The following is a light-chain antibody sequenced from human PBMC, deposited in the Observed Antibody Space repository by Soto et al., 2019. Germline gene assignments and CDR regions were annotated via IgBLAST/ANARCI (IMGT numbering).Light chain of an antibody. CDR2: DVS. V-gene: IGLV2-14*01. J-gene: IGLJ1*01. CDR3: CSYTTSNTRQIV. CDR1: SSGVGGYNY. Sequence: QSLLTQPASVSGSPGQSITISCTGTSSGVGGYNYVSWYQQHPGKAPKFMIYDVSNRPSGVSNRFSGSKSGNTASLTISGLQAEDEADYYCCSYTTSNTRQIVFGTGTKVT.